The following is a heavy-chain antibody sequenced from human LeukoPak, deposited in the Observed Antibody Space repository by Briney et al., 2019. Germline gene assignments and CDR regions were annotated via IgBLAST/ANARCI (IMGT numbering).Heavy chain of an antibody. CDR2: TYYRSKWYN. CDR1: GDSVSSNSAA. CDR3: AREVVVVVAATPRSRFDP. Sequence: SQTLSLTCAISGDSVSSNSAAWNWIRQSPSRGLEWLGRTYYRSKWYNDYVVSVKSRITINPDTSKNQFSLQLNSVTPEDTAVYYCAREVVVVVAATPRSRFDPWGQGTLVTVSS. J-gene: IGHJ5*02. D-gene: IGHD2-15*01. V-gene: IGHV6-1*01.